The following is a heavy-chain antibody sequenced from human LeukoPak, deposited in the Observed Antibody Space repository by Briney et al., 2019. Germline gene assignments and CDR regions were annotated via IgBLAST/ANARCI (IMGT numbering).Heavy chain of an antibody. V-gene: IGHV4-34*01. CDR2: INHSGST. CDR1: GGSFSGYY. J-gene: IGHJ5*02. Sequence: SETLSLTCAVYGGSFSGYYWSWIRQPPGKGLEWIGEINHSGSTNCNPSLKSRVTISVDTSKNQFSLKLSSVTAADTAVYYCARVVSAMPNWFDPWGQGTLVTVSS. CDR3: ARVVSAMPNWFDP. D-gene: IGHD2-2*01.